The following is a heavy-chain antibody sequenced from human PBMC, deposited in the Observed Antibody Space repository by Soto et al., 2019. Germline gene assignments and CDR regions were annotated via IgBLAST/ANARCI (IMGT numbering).Heavy chain of an antibody. CDR1: GFSFNTYT. CDR3: TWGGAYPY. CDR2: IDSSGTYI. D-gene: IGHD3-16*01. J-gene: IGHJ4*02. V-gene: IGHV3-21*02. Sequence: EVQLVESGGGLVRPGGSLRLSCAASGFSFNTYTMNWVRQAPGKGLEWVSSIDSSGTYIYYVDSVKVRFTISRDNAKNSRSRQVNSLRADDTAVYYCTWGGAYPYGGQGTLVTVSS.